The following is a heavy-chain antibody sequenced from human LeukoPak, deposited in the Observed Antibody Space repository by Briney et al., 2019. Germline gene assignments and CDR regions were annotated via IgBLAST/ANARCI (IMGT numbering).Heavy chain of an antibody. D-gene: IGHD3-10*01. Sequence: GGSLRLSCAASGFTFSSYAMSWVRQAPGKGLEWVSAISGSGGSTYYADSVKGRFTISRDNSKNTLYLQMNSLRAEDTAVYYCANSRLYGSGSYYNMGWFDPWGQGTLVTVSS. V-gene: IGHV3-23*01. CDR2: ISGSGGST. CDR3: ANSRLYGSGSYYNMGWFDP. J-gene: IGHJ5*02. CDR1: GFTFSSYA.